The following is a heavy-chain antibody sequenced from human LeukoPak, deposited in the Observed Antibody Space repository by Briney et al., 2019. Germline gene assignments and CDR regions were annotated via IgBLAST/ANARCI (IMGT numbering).Heavy chain of an antibody. D-gene: IGHD1-14*01. V-gene: IGHV4-59*01. CDR1: GGSITSYY. CDR2: VSDGGRT. J-gene: IGHJ4*02. Sequence: PSETLSLTCSVSGGSITSYYWSWIRQPPGKGLEWLGHVSDGGRTNYSPSLMSRVSISVDTSKNQFSLKLDSGTAAGTAVYFCARASTTLDDWGQGTLVTVSS. CDR3: ARASTTLDD.